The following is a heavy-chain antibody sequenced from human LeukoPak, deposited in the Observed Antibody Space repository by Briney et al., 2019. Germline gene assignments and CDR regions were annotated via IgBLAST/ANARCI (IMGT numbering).Heavy chain of an antibody. CDR2: ISGSGGST. J-gene: IGHJ5*02. CDR3: ARDSTVTTFRGCVDP. V-gene: IGHV3-23*01. CDR1: GFTFSSYA. Sequence: GGSLRLSCAASGFTFSSYAMSWVRQAPGKGLEWVSAISGSGGSTYYADSVKGRFTISRDNSKNTLYLQMNSLRAEDTAVYYCARDSTVTTFRGCVDPWGQGTLVTVSS. D-gene: IGHD4-17*01.